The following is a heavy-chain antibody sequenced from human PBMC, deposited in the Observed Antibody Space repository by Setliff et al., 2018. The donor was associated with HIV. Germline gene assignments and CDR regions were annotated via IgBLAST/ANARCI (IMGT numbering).Heavy chain of an antibody. J-gene: IGHJ5*02. Sequence: GGSLRLSCAASGFTVNTNYMTWVRQAPGKGLEWVSVMNGGGTTYYADSVKGRFTISRDNSINILYLHMNSLIAEDTAVYYCAKGLKWLDPWGQGTLVTVSS. CDR3: AKGLKWLDP. D-gene: IGHD3-22*01. V-gene: IGHV3-53*01. CDR1: GFTVNTNY. CDR2: MNGGGTT.